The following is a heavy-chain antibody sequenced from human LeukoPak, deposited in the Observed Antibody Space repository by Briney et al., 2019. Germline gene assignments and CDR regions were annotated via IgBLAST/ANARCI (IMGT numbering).Heavy chain of an antibody. J-gene: IGHJ6*04. Sequence: ASVKVSCKVSGYTLTELSMHWVRQAPGKGLEWMGGFDPEDGETIYAQKFQGRVTMTEDTSTDTAHMELSSLRSEDRAVYYCATGESSGVYYYYGMDVWGKGTTVTVSS. CDR2: FDPEDGET. CDR3: ATGESSGVYYYYGMDV. CDR1: GYTLTELS. V-gene: IGHV1-24*01. D-gene: IGHD6-19*01.